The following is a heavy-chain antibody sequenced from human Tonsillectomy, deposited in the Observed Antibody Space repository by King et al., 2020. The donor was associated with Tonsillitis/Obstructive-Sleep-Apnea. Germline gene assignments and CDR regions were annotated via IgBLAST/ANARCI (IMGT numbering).Heavy chain of an antibody. Sequence: VQLVQSGAEVKKPGESLKISCKGFEYKFTTYWIGWVRQMPGKGLEWMGIIYPGDSDTRYSPSFQGQVTISIDKSISTAYLQWSSLKASDTAIYYCARRYINLRSVGMDVWGQGTTVIVSS. J-gene: IGHJ6*02. V-gene: IGHV5-51*03. CDR3: ARRYINLRSVGMDV. D-gene: IGHD1-1*01. CDR2: IYPGDSDT. CDR1: EYKFTTYW.